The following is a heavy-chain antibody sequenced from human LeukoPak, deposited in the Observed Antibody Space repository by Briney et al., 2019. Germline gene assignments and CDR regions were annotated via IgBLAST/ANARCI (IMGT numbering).Heavy chain of an antibody. Sequence: ASVKVSCKASGYTFTSYGISWVRQAPGQGLEWMGWISAYNGNTNYAQKLQGRVTMTTDTSTSTAYMELRSLRSDDTAVYYCARDRYYDSSGYPVRLDYWGQGTLVTVSS. D-gene: IGHD3-22*01. CDR2: ISAYNGNT. J-gene: IGHJ4*02. CDR3: ARDRYYDSSGYPVRLDY. V-gene: IGHV1-18*01. CDR1: GYTFTSYG.